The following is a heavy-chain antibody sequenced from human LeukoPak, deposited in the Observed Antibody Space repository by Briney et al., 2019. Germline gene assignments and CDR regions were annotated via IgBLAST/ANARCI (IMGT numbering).Heavy chain of an antibody. J-gene: IGHJ4*02. CDR1: GYPISSVYY. V-gene: IGHV4-38-2*02. Sequence: SETLSLTCTVSGYPISSVYYWGWIRQPPGKGLEWLGSIYHTGTTYYNPSLKSRVTISVDTSKNQFSLKLSSVTAADTAVYYCARDKAVVTIFGVVRVFDYWGQGTLVTVSS. D-gene: IGHD3-3*01. CDR2: IYHTGTT. CDR3: ARDKAVVTIFGVVRVFDY.